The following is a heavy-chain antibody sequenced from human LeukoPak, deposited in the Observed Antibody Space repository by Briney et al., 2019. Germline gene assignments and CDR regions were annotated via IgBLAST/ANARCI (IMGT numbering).Heavy chain of an antibody. J-gene: IGHJ3*02. CDR2: IYYSGST. CDR3: ARKRRDGYNSEDAFDI. D-gene: IGHD5-24*01. CDR1: GGSISSYY. Sequence: SETLSLTCTVSGGSISSYYWSWIRQPPGKGLEWIGYIYYSGSTNYNPSLKSRVTISVDTSKNQFSLKLSSVTAADTAVYYCARKRRDGYNSEDAFDIWGQGTMVTVSS. V-gene: IGHV4-59*01.